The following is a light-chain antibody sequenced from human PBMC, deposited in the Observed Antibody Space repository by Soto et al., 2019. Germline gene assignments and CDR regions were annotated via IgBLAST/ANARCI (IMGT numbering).Light chain of an antibody. CDR2: DAS. CDR3: QQRSYWPWT. V-gene: IGKV3-11*01. J-gene: IGKJ1*01. CDR1: QSISSY. Sequence: EIVLTQSPATLSLSPGDGATLSCRASQSISSYLVWYQQKPGQAPRLLIYDASNMATGIPARFSGSGSGTDFTLTISSLEPEDFAVYYCQQRSYWPWTFGRGTNLEIK.